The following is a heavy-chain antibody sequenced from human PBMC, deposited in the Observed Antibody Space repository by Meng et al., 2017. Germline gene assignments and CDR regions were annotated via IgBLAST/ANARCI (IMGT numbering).Heavy chain of an antibody. J-gene: IGHJ3*02. Sequence: ASVKVSCKASGYTFTSYDINWVRQATGQGLEWMGWMNPNSGNTGYAQKFQGRVTMTRNTSISTAYMELSSLRSEDTAVYYCARGPEGPPYYDFWSGYYTAVDAFDIWGQGTMATVSS. CDR1: GYTFTSYD. V-gene: IGHV1-8*01. CDR3: ARGPEGPPYYDFWSGYYTAVDAFDI. CDR2: MNPNSGNT. D-gene: IGHD3-3*01.